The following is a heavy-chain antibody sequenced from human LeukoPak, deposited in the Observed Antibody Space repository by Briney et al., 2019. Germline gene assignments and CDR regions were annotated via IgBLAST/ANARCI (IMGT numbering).Heavy chain of an antibody. CDR1: GGSISSYY. D-gene: IGHD6-13*01. J-gene: IGHJ6*03. V-gene: IGHV4-4*07. CDR2: IYTSGST. CDR3: ARVERYSSSRRHYYYMDV. Sequence: SETLSLTCTVSGGSISSYYWSWIRQPAGKGLEWIGRIYTSGSTNYNPSLKSRVTMSVDTSKNQFSLKLSSVTAADTAVYYCARVERYSSSRRHYYYMDVWGKGTTVTVSS.